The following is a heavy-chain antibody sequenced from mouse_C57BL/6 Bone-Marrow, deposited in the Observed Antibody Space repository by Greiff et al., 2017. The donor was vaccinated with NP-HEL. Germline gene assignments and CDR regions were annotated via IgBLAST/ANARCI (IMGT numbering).Heavy chain of an antibody. CDR1: GFTFSSYA. CDR2: ISDGGSYT. D-gene: IGHD2-3*01. J-gene: IGHJ2*01. CDR3: AKDGYDGYYVFYY. Sequence: EVKLMESGGGLVKPGGSLKLSCAASGFTFSSYAMSWVRQTPEKRLEWVATISDGGSYTYYPDNVKGRVTISRDNANNNLYLQMSHLNTEDTAMYYGAKDGYDGYYVFYYWGQGTTLTVSS. V-gene: IGHV5-4*01.